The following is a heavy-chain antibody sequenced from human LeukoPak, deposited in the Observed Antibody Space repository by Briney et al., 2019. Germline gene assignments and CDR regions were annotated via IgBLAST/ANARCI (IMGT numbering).Heavy chain of an antibody. Sequence: GGSLRLSCAASEFTLSSYGMHWVRQAPGKRLESVAFIRYDGSNRYYAASVTGRFTISRANSKNTLYLQMNSLRDEHTAVYYCAKDTMPPEAGFDPWGQGTLVTVSS. CDR3: AKDTMPPEAGFDP. CDR2: IRYDGSNR. CDR1: EFTLSSYG. V-gene: IGHV3-30*02. D-gene: IGHD1-14*01. J-gene: IGHJ5*02.